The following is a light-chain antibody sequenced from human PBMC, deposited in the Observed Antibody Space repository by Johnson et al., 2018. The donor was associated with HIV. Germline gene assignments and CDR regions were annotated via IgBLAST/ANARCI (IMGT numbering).Light chain of an antibody. CDR3: GTWDSSLSAAGV. CDR2: ENN. J-gene: IGLJ1*01. CDR1: SSNIGNNY. V-gene: IGLV1-51*02. Sequence: QSVLTQPPSVSAAPGQKVTIPCSGSSSNIGNNYVSWYQQLPGTAPKLLIYENNKRPSGIPDRFSGSKSGTSATLGITGLQTGDEADYYCGTWDSSLSAAGVFGTGTKVTVL.